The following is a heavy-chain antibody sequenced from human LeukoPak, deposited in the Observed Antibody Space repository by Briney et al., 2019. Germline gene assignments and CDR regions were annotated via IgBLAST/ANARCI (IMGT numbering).Heavy chain of an antibody. J-gene: IGHJ4*02. CDR2: IRNDGGSP. Sequence: GGSLRLSCSASGFTFSHYAMHWVRQAPGKGLEYVSDIRNDGGSPYYADSVKGRFTISRDNSKNTLFLQMNSLRAEDTAVYYCAKEGTYCSSTSCYAYVEYWGQGTLVTVSS. V-gene: IGHV3-64*04. CDR3: AKEGTYCSSTSCYAYVEY. D-gene: IGHD2-2*01. CDR1: GFTFSHYA.